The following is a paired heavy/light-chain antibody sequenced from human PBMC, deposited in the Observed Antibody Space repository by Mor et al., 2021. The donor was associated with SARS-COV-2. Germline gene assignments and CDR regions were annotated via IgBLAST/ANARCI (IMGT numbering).Light chain of an antibody. CDR3: QQSYSIPRT. V-gene: IGKV1-39*01. CDR1: QRISSY. CDR2: TAS. Sequence: DIQMTQSPSSLSASVGDRVTITCRASQRISSYLNWYQQKAGKAPKLLIYTASSLQSGVPSRFSGSGSGTDFTLTISSLQPEDFATYYCQQSYSIPRTFGQGTKLEIK. J-gene: IGKJ2*01.
Heavy chain of an antibody. J-gene: IGHJ6*02. CDR1: GDSINSGHW. V-gene: IGHV4-4*02. CDR2: IYHGGST. CDR3: ARLNGVLLSDREYYGMDV. Sequence: QVQLQESGPGLVKPSGTLSLTCAVSGDSINSGHWWSWVRQPPEKGLEWIGEIYHGGSTNYNPSLKSRVTISGDKSKNQLSLTLSSVTAADTAVYYCARLNGVLLSDREYYGMDVWGQGTTVTVSS. D-gene: IGHD3-10*01.